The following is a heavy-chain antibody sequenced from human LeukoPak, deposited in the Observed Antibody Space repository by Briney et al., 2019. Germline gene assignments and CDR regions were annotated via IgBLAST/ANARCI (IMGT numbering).Heavy chain of an antibody. V-gene: IGHV3-21*01. Sequence: GGSLRLSCAASGFTCSSYSINWVRQAPGKGLEWVSSISSTSSYIYYADSVKGRFTISRDNTKNSLYLQMNSLRAEDTAVYYCARVVGYYYYMDVWGKGTTVTVSS. J-gene: IGHJ6*03. CDR1: GFTCSSYS. CDR3: ARVVGYYYYMDV. CDR2: ISSTSSYI. D-gene: IGHD1-26*01.